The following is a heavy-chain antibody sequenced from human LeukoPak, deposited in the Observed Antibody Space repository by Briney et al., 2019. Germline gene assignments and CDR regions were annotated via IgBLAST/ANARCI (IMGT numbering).Heavy chain of an antibody. Sequence: PGGSLRLSCAASGFTFSSYGMHWVRQAPGKGLEWVAFIRYDGSNKYYADSVKGRFTISRDNSKNTLYLQMSSLRAEDTALYYCAKDITFGYSYSGVCDYWGQGILVTVSS. D-gene: IGHD5-18*01. J-gene: IGHJ4*02. CDR2: IRYDGSNK. CDR1: GFTFSSYG. CDR3: AKDITFGYSYSGVCDY. V-gene: IGHV3-30*02.